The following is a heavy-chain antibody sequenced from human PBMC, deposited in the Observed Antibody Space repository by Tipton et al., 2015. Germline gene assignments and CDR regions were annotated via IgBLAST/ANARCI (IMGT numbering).Heavy chain of an antibody. CDR1: GGSINNNY. V-gene: IGHV4-59*04. Sequence: TLSLTCTVSGGSINNNYWSWIRQPPGKGLEWIGSISHSGNTYYNPSLKSRVTMSRDTSKNQFSLKLTSVTAADTAVYYCACQDYDSLTRDYQTVDYWGQGTLVTVSS. J-gene: IGHJ4*02. CDR2: ISHSGNT. CDR3: ACQDYDSLTRDYQTVDY. D-gene: IGHD3-9*01.